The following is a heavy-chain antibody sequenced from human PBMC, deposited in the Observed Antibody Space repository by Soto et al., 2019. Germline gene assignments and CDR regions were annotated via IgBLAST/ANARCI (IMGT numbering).Heavy chain of an antibody. CDR2: INHSGST. J-gene: IGHJ4*02. CDR1: GGSFSGYY. V-gene: IGHV4-34*01. D-gene: IGHD3-3*01. CDR3: ASAPLRFSAGFDY. Sequence: SETLSLTCAVYGGSFSGYYWSWIRQPPGKGLEWIGEINHSGSTNYNPSLKSRVTISVDTSKNQFSLKLSSVTAADTAVYYCASAPLRFSAGFDYWGQGTLVTVSS.